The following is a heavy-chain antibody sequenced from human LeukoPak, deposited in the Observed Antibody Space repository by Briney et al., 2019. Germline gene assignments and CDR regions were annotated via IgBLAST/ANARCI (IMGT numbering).Heavy chain of an antibody. CDR1: GFTFSSYG. J-gene: IGHJ4*02. Sequence: GGSLRLSCAASGFTFSSYGMHWVRQAPGKGLEWVAVIWYDGSNKYYADSVKGRFTNSRDNSKNTLYLQMNSLRAEDTAVYYCAREQDYGDFVDYWGQGTLVTVSS. CDR3: AREQDYGDFVDY. D-gene: IGHD4-17*01. V-gene: IGHV3-33*01. CDR2: IWYDGSNK.